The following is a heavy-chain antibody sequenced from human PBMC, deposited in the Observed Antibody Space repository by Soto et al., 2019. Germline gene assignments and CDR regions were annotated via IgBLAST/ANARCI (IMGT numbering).Heavy chain of an antibody. J-gene: IGHJ6*04. Sequence: GASVKVSCKASGYTFTGYYMHWVRQAPGQGLEWKGWINPNSGGTNYAQKFQGWVTMTRDTSISTAYMELSRLRSDDTAVYYCARGRGDSGSYYMLDVWGKGTTVTVSS. D-gene: IGHD3-10*01. CDR2: INPNSGGT. CDR1: GYTFTGYY. CDR3: ARGRGDSGSYYMLDV. V-gene: IGHV1-2*04.